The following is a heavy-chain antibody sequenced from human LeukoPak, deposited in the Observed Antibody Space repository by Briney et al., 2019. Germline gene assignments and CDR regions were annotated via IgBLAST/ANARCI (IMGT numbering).Heavy chain of an antibody. CDR2: ISRSSTYI. CDR1: GFSFSSYD. Sequence: GGSQRLSCAASGFSFSSYDMNWVRQAPGKGLEWVSSISRSSTYIYYADSLMGRFTVSRDNAKNSLYLQLNGLRAEDSAVYYCASSSHSTAIIHFDNWGQGTMVAVSS. D-gene: IGHD4-11*01. V-gene: IGHV3-21*01. J-gene: IGHJ4*02. CDR3: ASSSHSTAIIHFDN.